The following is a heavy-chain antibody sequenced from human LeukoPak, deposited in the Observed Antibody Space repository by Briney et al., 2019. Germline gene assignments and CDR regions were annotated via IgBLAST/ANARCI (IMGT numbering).Heavy chain of an antibody. J-gene: IGHJ5*02. V-gene: IGHV3-11*01. Sequence: GGSLRLSCAASGFTFSDYYMSWLRQAPGKGLEGVSYISSSGSTIYYADSVKGRFTISRDNAKNSLYLQMNSLRAEDTAVYYCAREVGSETTSGWGAFAWGQGTLVTVSS. D-gene: IGHD4-17*01. CDR2: ISSSGSTI. CDR1: GFTFSDYY. CDR3: AREVGSETTSGWGAFA.